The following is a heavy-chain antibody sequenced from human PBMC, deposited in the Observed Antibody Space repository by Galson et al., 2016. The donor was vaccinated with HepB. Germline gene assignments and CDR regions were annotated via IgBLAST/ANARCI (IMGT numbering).Heavy chain of an antibody. CDR2: ISVYRTI. CDR3: ARSAEGHFDY. CDR1: GFTFSSYS. D-gene: IGHD6-25*01. J-gene: IGHJ4*02. V-gene: IGHV3-48*04. Sequence: SLRLSCAASGFTFSSYSMNWVRQAPGKGLEWVSYISVYRTIYYADSVKGRFTISRDNARNSLYLQMNTQRADDTAVYYWARSAEGHFDYWGQGILVTVPS.